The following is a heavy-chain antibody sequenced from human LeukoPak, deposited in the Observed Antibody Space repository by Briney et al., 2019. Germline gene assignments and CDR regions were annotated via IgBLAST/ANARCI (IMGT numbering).Heavy chain of an antibody. V-gene: IGHV4-59*01. J-gene: IGHJ4*02. CDR3: ARTGNYYDSSGYYSPFDY. CDR1: GGSISSYY. Sequence: SETLSLTCTVSGGSISSYYWSWIRQPPGKGLEWIGYIYFSGSTNYNPSLESRVTISVDTSKNQFSLKLRSVTTADTAVYYCARTGNYYDSSGYYSPFDYWGQGTLVTVSS. CDR2: IYFSGST. D-gene: IGHD3-22*01.